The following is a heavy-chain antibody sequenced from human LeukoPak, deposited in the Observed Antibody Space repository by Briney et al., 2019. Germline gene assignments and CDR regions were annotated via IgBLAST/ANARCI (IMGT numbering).Heavy chain of an antibody. D-gene: IGHD2-2*01. CDR3: ARDSTRSAAKGFGAYYYGMDV. V-gene: IGHV3-48*03. CDR2: ISSSGSTV. J-gene: IGHJ6*04. CDR1: GFIFSSYD. Sequence: GGSLRLSCAASGFIFSSYDMNWVRQAPGKGLEWVSYISSSGSTVYYADSVKGRFTISRDDAKNSLYLQMNSLRAEDTAVYYCARDSTRSAAKGFGAYYYGMDVWGKGTTVTVSS.